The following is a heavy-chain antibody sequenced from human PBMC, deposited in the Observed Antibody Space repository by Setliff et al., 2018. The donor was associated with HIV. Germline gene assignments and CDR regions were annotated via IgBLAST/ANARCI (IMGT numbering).Heavy chain of an antibody. CDR2: IKSETDGGTT. V-gene: IGHV3-15*01. CDR1: GLRVSDAW. D-gene: IGHD6-13*01. J-gene: IGHJ4*02. CDR3: STRLRWSPEKIDY. Sequence: GGSLRLSCAVSGLRVSDAWLSWVRQAPGKGLEWLARIKSETDGGTTDYAAPVKGRFTILGDDSKNTLYLQLNNLETEDTAFYYCSTRLRWSPEKIDYWGQGTLVTVSS.